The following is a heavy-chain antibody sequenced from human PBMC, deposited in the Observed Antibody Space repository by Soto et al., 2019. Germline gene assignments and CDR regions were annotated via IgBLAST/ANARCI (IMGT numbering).Heavy chain of an antibody. CDR1: GGPFSSYA. CDR2: IIPICGTA. J-gene: IGHJ3*01. CDR3: ARDLPGACDF. V-gene: IGHV1-69*01. Sequence: QVQLVQSGAEVKKPGSSVKVSCKASGGPFSSYAISWVRQAPGQGLEWMGGIIPICGTANYAQKYQGRVTITSDEYTSIAYMELRSMSSEYTAVSYCARDLPGACDFWGQGTMVTVSS.